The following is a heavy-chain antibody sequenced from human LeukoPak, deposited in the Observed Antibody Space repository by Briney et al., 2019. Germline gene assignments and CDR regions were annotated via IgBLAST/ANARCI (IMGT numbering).Heavy chain of an antibody. Sequence: GGSLRLSCAASGFTFSSYAMSWVRQAPGKGLEWVSAISGSGGSTYYADSVKGRFTISRDNSKNTLYLQMNSLRAEDTAVYYCAKDGKENWGQDEGFDYWGQGTLVTVSS. CDR3: AKDGKENWGQDEGFDY. CDR1: GFTFSSYA. J-gene: IGHJ4*02. V-gene: IGHV3-23*01. CDR2: ISGSGGST. D-gene: IGHD7-27*01.